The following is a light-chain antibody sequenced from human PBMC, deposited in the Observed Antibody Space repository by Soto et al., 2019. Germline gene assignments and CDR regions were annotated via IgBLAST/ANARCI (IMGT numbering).Light chain of an antibody. Sequence: QSVLTQAASVSGSPGQSITISCTGTSSDVGAYDYVTWYQQHPGKAPKVMIYKVSNRPSGVSNRFSGSKSGNTASLTISGLQAEDEADYYCSSDTTGSLVVFGGGTKLTVL. V-gene: IGLV2-14*01. CDR1: SSDVGAYDY. CDR3: SSDTTGSLVV. J-gene: IGLJ2*01. CDR2: KVS.